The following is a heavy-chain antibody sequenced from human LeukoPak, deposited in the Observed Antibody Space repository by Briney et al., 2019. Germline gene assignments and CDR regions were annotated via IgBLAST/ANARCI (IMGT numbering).Heavy chain of an antibody. D-gene: IGHD4-17*01. J-gene: IGHJ4*02. CDR2: IKHDGSET. CDR1: GSTFSNYW. Sequence: GVALRLSCAASGSTFSNYWMNWVRQAPGKGLEWVANIKHDGSETYYVESVKGRFTISRDNATNSLYVQMNSLRAEDTAVYYCARVRYGDYYWGQGTLVTVSS. V-gene: IGHV3-7*05. CDR3: ARVRYGDYY.